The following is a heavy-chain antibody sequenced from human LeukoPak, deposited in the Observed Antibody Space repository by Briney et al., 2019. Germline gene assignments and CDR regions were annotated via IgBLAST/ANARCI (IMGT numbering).Heavy chain of an antibody. CDR1: GGSFSGYY. J-gene: IGHJ5*02. D-gene: IGHD2-2*01. CDR2: INHSGST. V-gene: IGHV4-34*01. Sequence: SETLSLTCAVYGGSFSGYYWSWIRQPPGKGLEWFGEINHSGSTNYNPSLKSRVTISVDTSKNQFSLKLSSVTAADTAVYYCARGGCQLLSGCRWFDPWGQGTLVTVSS. CDR3: ARGGCQLLSGCRWFDP.